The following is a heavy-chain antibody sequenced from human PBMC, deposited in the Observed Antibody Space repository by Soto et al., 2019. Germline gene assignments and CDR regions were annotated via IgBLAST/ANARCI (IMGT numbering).Heavy chain of an antibody. Sequence: ASVKVSCKASGYTFTSYDINWVRQATGQGLEWMGWMNPNSGNTGYAQKFQGRVTMTRNTSISTAYMELSSLRSEDTAVYYCARVGSYSSSSHYYYYGMDVWGQGTTVTVS. J-gene: IGHJ6*02. CDR2: MNPNSGNT. CDR1: GYTFTSYD. V-gene: IGHV1-8*01. D-gene: IGHD6-6*01. CDR3: ARVGSYSSSSHYYYYGMDV.